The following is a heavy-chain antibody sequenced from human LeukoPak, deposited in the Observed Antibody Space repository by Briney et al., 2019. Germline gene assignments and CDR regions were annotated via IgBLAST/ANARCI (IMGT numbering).Heavy chain of an antibody. CDR1: GGSISSYY. CDR3: ARELEEDTAMDQKRVLDY. V-gene: IGHV4-4*07. CDR2: IYTSGST. D-gene: IGHD5-18*01. J-gene: IGHJ4*02. Sequence: SETLSLTCTVSGGSISSYYWSWIRQPAGKGLEWIGRIYTSGSTNYNPSLKSRVTISVDTSKNQFSLKLSSVTAADTAVYYCARELEEDTAMDQKRVLDYWGQGTLVTVSS.